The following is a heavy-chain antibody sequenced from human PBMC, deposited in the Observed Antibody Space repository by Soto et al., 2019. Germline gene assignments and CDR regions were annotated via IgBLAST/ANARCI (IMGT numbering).Heavy chain of an antibody. Sequence: VGSLRLYCAASGFKFNYYAMSWVRQAPGEGLEWVSTISAGGGSTYYADSVRGRFTISRDNSQNTLYLQMHSLRAEDAAVYYCASYYYFNSGSLRNFDYWGQGTLVTVSS. J-gene: IGHJ4*02. V-gene: IGHV3-23*01. CDR1: GFKFNYYA. D-gene: IGHD3-22*01. CDR3: ASYYYFNSGSLRNFDY. CDR2: ISAGGGST.